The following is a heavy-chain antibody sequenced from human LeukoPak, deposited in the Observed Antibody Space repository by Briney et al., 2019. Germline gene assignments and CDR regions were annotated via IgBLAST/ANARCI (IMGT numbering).Heavy chain of an antibody. CDR3: ARGPSSNWSGLDF. V-gene: IGHV3-74*01. D-gene: IGHD6-13*01. Sequence: GSLRLSCAASGFSFSGHWMHWARQLPGRGLVWVSRISPTGSTTSYADSVKGRFTVSRDNAKNTLYLQVNNLRAEDTAVYYCARGPSSNWSGLDFWGQGTCSPSSQ. CDR2: ISPTGSTT. CDR1: GFSFSGHW. J-gene: IGHJ4*02.